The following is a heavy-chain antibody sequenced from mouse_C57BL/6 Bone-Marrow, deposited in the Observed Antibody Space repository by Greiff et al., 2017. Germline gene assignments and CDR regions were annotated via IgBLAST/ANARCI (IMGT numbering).Heavy chain of an antibody. CDR2: ISSGRVTT. CDR1: GFTFSDYG. CDR3: AGGGSSPYYAMDY. J-gene: IGHJ4*01. V-gene: IGHV5-17*01. Sequence: EVKLMESGGGLVKPGGSLKLSCAASGFTFSDYGMHWVRQAPEEGLEWVAYISSGRVTTYYADTVKGRFTISRDDAKNTLFLQMTSLRSEDTAMYYCAGGGSSPYYAMDYWGQGTSVTVSS. D-gene: IGHD1-1*01.